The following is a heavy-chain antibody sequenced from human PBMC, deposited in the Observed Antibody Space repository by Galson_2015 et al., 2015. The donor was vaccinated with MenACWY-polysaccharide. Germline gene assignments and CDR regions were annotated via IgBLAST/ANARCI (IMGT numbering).Heavy chain of an antibody. D-gene: IGHD1-26*01. V-gene: IGHV3-9*01. Sequence: SLRLSCAASGFTFNVYAMSWVRQAPGKGLEWVSGINWNSGHIDYADSVKGRFTISRDNAKNSLYLQMTSLTLEDTALYYCAKGTAYTDFSSADYWGQGALVSVSS. J-gene: IGHJ4*02. CDR2: INWNSGHI. CDR3: AKGTAYTDFSSADY. CDR1: GFTFNVYA.